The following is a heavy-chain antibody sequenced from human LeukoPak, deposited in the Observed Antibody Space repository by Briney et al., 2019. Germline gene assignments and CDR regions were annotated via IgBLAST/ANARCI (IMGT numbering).Heavy chain of an antibody. CDR3: ARRTTIEKYYLDY. CDR2: IKRDGSVR. Sequence: GGSLRLSCAASGFTFSMYWMTWVRQAPGKCLEWVANIKRDGSVRYYLDSVKGRFTISRDDAKNSLYLQMDSLRVEDTAVYYCARRTTIEKYYLDYWGQGTLVTVSS. D-gene: IGHD2-2*01. CDR1: GFTFSMYW. V-gene: IGHV3-7*04. J-gene: IGHJ4*02.